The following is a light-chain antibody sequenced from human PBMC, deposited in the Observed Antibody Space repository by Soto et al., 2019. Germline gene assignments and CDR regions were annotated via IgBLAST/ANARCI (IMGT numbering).Light chain of an antibody. J-gene: IGLJ1*01. V-gene: IGLV2-14*03. CDR1: SSDVGGYNY. Sequence: QSVLTQPASVSGSPGQSINISCTGTSSDVGGYNYVSWYQHHPGKAPKLIIYDVSNRPSGVSNPFSGSKSGNTASLTISGLQPVDEADYDCSSYTTSNTRQIVFGTGTKVTVL. CDR2: DVS. CDR3: SSYTTSNTRQIV.